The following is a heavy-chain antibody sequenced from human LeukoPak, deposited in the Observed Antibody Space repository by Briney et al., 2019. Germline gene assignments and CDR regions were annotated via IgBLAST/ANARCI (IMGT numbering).Heavy chain of an antibody. Sequence: RRSLRLSCAAPRFTFSSYAMQWVRQAPGKRLEWVAVISYDGSNKYYADSVKGRFTLSRDNSKNTLYLQMNSLRAEDTAVYYCARDPGGYCSSTSCYRAHFDYWGQGTLVTVSS. V-gene: IGHV3-30-3*01. CDR1: RFTFSSYA. CDR2: ISYDGSNK. J-gene: IGHJ4*02. CDR3: ARDPGGYCSSTSCYRAHFDY. D-gene: IGHD2-2*01.